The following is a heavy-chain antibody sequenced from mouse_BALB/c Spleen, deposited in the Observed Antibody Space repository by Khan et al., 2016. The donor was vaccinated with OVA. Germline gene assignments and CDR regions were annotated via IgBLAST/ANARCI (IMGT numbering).Heavy chain of an antibody. V-gene: IGHV1-26*01. CDR3: ARGYDFFAY. CDR1: GYSFTAYY. CDR2: IIPNTDNT. Sequence: VQLKQSGPDLVKTGASVKISCKASGYSFTAYYMNWVKLSLGKSLECIGRIIPNTDNTNYNQKFKGKAIFTVDTSSSTAYMELRSLTSEDSAVYFCARGYDFFAYWGQGTLVTVSA. D-gene: IGHD2-14*01. J-gene: IGHJ3*01.